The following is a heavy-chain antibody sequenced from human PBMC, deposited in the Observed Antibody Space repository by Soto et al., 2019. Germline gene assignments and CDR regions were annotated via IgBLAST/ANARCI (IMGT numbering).Heavy chain of an antibody. D-gene: IGHD4-4*01. Sequence: QVQLQESGPGLVKPSETLSLTCTVSGGSISSYYWSWIRQPPGKGLEWIGYIYYSGSTNYNPSLKSRVTISVDTSKNQFSLKLSSVTAADTAVYYCARARSVTTIGDLDYWGQGTLVTVSS. J-gene: IGHJ4*02. V-gene: IGHV4-59*01. CDR3: ARARSVTTIGDLDY. CDR1: GGSISSYY. CDR2: IYYSGST.